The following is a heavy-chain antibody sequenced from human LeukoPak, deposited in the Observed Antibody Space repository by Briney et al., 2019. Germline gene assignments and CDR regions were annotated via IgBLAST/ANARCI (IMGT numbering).Heavy chain of an antibody. CDR2: FDPEDGET. CDR1: GYTLTELS. CDR3: ATVRLNCSSTSCYGDYYYYGMDV. J-gene: IGHJ6*02. Sequence: ASAKVSCKVSGYTLTELSMHWVRQAPGKGLEWMGGFDPEDGETIYAQKFQGRVTMTEDTSTDTAYMELSSLRSEDTAVYYCATVRLNCSSTSCYGDYYYYGMDVWGQGTMVTVSS. D-gene: IGHD2-2*01. V-gene: IGHV1-24*01.